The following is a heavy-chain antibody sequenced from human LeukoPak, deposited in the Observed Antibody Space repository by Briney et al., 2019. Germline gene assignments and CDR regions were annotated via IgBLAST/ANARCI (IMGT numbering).Heavy chain of an antibody. Sequence: PSETLSLTCTVSGGTISSYYWSWIRQPAGKGLEWIGRIYTSGSTNYNPSLKSRVTMSVDTSKNQFSLKLSSVTAADTAVYYCARESGFWSGYSFDYWGQGTLVTVSS. V-gene: IGHV4-4*07. CDR1: GGTISSYY. J-gene: IGHJ4*02. CDR3: ARESGFWSGYSFDY. CDR2: IYTSGST. D-gene: IGHD3-3*01.